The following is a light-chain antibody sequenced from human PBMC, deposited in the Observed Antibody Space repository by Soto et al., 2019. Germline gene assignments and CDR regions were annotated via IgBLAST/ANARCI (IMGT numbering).Light chain of an antibody. CDR3: QQYHTTWT. V-gene: IGKV1-5*01. J-gene: IGKJ1*01. CDR2: DGS. Sequence: DIQVTKSPSTLSSSVGDRVSITCRASQSISIWLAWYQQRPGKAPNLLIYDGSSLASGGPSRFSGSGSGTEFTLTISSLQPEDFATYYCQQYHTTWTFGQGTKLDIK. CDR1: QSISIW.